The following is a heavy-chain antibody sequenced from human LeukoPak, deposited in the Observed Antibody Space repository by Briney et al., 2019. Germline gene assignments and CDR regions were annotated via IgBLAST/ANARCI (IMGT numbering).Heavy chain of an antibody. V-gene: IGHV5-51*03. CDR3: ARLGATYSGYDGVDY. J-gene: IGHJ4*02. CDR1: GYSFTSYW. Sequence: GESLKISCKGSGYSFTSYWIGWVRHLPGKGLEWMGIIYPGDSATRYSPSFQGQVTVSADKTISTAYLQWSSLKASDTAMYYCARLGATYSGYDGVDYWGQGTLVTVSS. CDR2: IYPGDSAT. D-gene: IGHD5-12*01.